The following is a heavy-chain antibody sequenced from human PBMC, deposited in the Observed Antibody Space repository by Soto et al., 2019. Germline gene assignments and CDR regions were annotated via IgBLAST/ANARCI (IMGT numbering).Heavy chain of an antibody. Sequence: QIQLVQSGAEVKKPGSSVKVSCKASGGTFSSYTISWVRQAPGQGLEWMGRIIPILGIANYAQKFQGRVTITADKSTSTAYMELSSLRSEDTAVYYCAREGVAAACTRRWFDPSGQGTLVTVSS. CDR2: IIPILGIA. J-gene: IGHJ5*02. D-gene: IGHD6-13*01. V-gene: IGHV1-69*08. CDR3: AREGVAAACTRRWFDP. CDR1: GGTFSSYT.